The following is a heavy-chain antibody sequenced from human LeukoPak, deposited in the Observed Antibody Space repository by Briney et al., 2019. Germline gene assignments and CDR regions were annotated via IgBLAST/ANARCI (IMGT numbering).Heavy chain of an antibody. CDR1: GFIFSNAW. CDR3: TTFYWDY. J-gene: IGHJ4*02. V-gene: IGHV3-15*01. CDR2: VKIKADGGTT. Sequence: GGSLRLSCVASGFIFSNAWMNWVRQAPGKGLEWLGRVKIKADGGTTEYAAPVKGRFTISRDDSKNTLYLQMNSLKTEDTAVYYCTTFYWDYWGQGTLVTVSS.